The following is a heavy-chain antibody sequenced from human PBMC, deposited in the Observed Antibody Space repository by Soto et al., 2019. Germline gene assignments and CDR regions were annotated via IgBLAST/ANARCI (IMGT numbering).Heavy chain of an antibody. V-gene: IGHV3-30-3*01. D-gene: IGHD6-13*01. CDR3: ARDQDSSSWLDYYYYYGMDV. Sequence: GGSLRLSCAASGFTFISYAMHWVRQAPGKGLEWVGVISYDGSNKYYADSVKGRFTISRDNSKNTLYLQMNSLRAEDTAVYYCARDQDSSSWLDYYYYYGMDVWGQGTTVTVSS. J-gene: IGHJ6*02. CDR1: GFTFISYA. CDR2: ISYDGSNK.